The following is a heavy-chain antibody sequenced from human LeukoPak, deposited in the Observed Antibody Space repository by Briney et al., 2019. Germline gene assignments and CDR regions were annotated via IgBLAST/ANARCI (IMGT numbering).Heavy chain of an antibody. CDR1: GGSISTSSYY. Sequence: SETLSLTCTVSGGSISTSSYYWGRIRQPPGKGLEWIGNIYYSGSTYYDPSLKSRVTISVDTSKSHFSLKLSSVTAADTALYYCARGRNTMVRGAIGAETRYYYSYYMDVWGKGTTVTVSS. CDR2: IYYSGST. D-gene: IGHD3-10*01. J-gene: IGHJ6*03. V-gene: IGHV4-39*02. CDR3: ARGRNTMVRGAIGAETRYYYSYYMDV.